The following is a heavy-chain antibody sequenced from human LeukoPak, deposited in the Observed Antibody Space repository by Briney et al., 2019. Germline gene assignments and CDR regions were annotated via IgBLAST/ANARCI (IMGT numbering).Heavy chain of an antibody. CDR1: GFTFSSYS. J-gene: IGHJ4*02. CDR3: ARVLRYFDWLPFDY. CDR2: ISSSRSYI. Sequence: PRGCLRLSCAVSGFTFSSYSMSWVRQAAGRGRGWVSSISSSRSYIYYTGSVKGRFTISRDNAQNSLYLQMNSLRAEDTAVYYCARVLRYFDWLPFDYWGQGTLVTVSS. V-gene: IGHV3-21*01. D-gene: IGHD3-9*01.